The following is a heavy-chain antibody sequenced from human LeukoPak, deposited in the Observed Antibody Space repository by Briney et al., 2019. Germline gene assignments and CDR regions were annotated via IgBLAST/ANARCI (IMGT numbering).Heavy chain of an antibody. V-gene: IGHV1-18*01. CDR3: ARVATVETYDFWSGLYYYYVDV. CDR1: GYTFTSYG. Sequence: GASVKVSCKASGYTFTSYGISWVRQAPGQGLEWMGWISAYNGNTNYAQKLQGRVTMTTDTSTSTAYMELRSLRSDDTAVYYCARVATVETYDFWSGLYYYYVDVWGKGTTVTVSS. CDR2: ISAYNGNT. J-gene: IGHJ6*03. D-gene: IGHD3-3*01.